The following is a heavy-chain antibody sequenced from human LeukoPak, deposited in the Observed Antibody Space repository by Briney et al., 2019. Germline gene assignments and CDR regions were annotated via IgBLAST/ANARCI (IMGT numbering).Heavy chain of an antibody. CDR1: GFTFSDYS. V-gene: IGHV3-21*01. J-gene: IGHJ4*02. Sequence: GWPLRLSCAASGFTFSDYSMNWVRQAPGKGLEWVSSISTSSSYIYYADSVKGRFTISRDNVKNSLYLQMNSLRAEDTAVYYCARVGSGYSYGSPLDYWGQGTLVTVSS. D-gene: IGHD5-18*01. CDR3: ARVGSGYSYGSPLDY. CDR2: ISTSSSYI.